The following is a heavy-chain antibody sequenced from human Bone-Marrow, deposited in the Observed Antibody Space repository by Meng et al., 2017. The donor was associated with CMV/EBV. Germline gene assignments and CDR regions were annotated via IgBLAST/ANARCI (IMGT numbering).Heavy chain of an antibody. CDR2: IYYSGST. Sequence: SSYYWGWIRQPPGKGLEWIGSIYYSGSTYYNPSLKSRVTISVDTSKNQFSLKLSSVTAADTAVYYCARDNLEEYCSSTSCLDAFDIWGQGTMVTVSS. D-gene: IGHD2-2*01. CDR3: ARDNLEEYCSSTSCLDAFDI. V-gene: IGHV4-39*07. CDR1: SSYY. J-gene: IGHJ3*02.